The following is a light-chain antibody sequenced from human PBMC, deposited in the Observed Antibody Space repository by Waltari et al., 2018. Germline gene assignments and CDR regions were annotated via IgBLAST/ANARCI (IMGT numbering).Light chain of an antibody. J-gene: IGLJ2*01. Sequence: NFMLTQPRGVSESPGKTVTISCIRNSGSIASDYVQWFQQRPGSAPTIVIYEDNQRPSGVPDRFSGSIDSSSNSASLTISGLKTEDEADYYCQSYDTGTWFFGGGTRLTVL. CDR3: QSYDTGTWF. CDR1: SGSIASDY. V-gene: IGLV6-57*03. CDR2: EDN.